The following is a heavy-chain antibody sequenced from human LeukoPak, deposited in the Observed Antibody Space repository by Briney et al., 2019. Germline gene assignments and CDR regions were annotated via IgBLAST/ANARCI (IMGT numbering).Heavy chain of an antibody. CDR2: TDHSGNT. V-gene: IGHV4-34*01. D-gene: IGHD2-21*02. Sequence: PSETLSLTCAVNRGPFIGYYWSWIRQPPGKGLEWLGETDHSGNTNYNPSLKSRLTILIDPSKNQVSLKLSSVTAADTAVYYCARYPFCGGDCSDWFDPWGQGTLVTVSS. CDR3: ARYPFCGGDCSDWFDP. CDR1: RGPFIGYY. J-gene: IGHJ5*02.